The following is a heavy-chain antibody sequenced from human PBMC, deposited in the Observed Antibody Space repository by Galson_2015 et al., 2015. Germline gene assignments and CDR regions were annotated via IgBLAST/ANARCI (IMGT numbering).Heavy chain of an antibody. CDR2: IWYDGSNK. Sequence: SLRLSCAASGFTFSSYGMHWVRQAPGKGLEWVAVIWYDGSNKYYADSVKGRFTISRDNSKNTLYLQMNSLRAEDTAVYYCASFHCTGGVCYTWGQGTLVTVSS. J-gene: IGHJ4*02. V-gene: IGHV3-33*01. D-gene: IGHD2-8*02. CDR3: ASFHCTGGVCYT. CDR1: GFTFSSYG.